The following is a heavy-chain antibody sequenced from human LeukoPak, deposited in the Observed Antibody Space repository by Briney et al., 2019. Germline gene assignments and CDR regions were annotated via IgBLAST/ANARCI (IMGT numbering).Heavy chain of an antibody. CDR2: INPSGGST. V-gene: IGHV1-46*01. CDR3: ARDSQTWIQRSEGYYGMDV. CDR1: GYTFTSYY. Sequence: ASVKVSCKASGYTFTSYYMHWVRQAPGQGLEWMGIINPSGGSTSYAQKFQGRVTITADESTSTAYMELSSLRSEDTAVYYCARDSQTWIQRSEGYYGMDVWGQGTTVTVSS. J-gene: IGHJ6*02. D-gene: IGHD5-18*01.